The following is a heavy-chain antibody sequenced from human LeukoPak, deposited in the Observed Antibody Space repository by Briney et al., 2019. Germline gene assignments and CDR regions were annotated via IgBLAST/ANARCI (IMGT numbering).Heavy chain of an antibody. V-gene: IGHV1-69*05. Sequence: ASVKVSCKASGGTFSSYAISWVRQAPGQGLEWMGGIIPIFGTANYAQKFQGRVTSTTDESTSTAYMELSSLRSEDTAVYYCARGAGTIMYYYYMDVWGKGTTVTVSS. CDR3: ARGAGTIMYYYYMDV. J-gene: IGHJ6*03. CDR2: IIPIFGTA. CDR1: GGTFSSYA. D-gene: IGHD1-1*01.